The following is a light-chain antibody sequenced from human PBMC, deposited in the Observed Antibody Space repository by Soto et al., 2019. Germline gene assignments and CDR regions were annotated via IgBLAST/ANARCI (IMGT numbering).Light chain of an antibody. CDR1: SRDIGGNYF. CDR2: DEI. Sequence: QSALTQPPSASGSPGQSVTISCTGTSRDIGGNYFVSCHQQHPGKAPKLLIYDEIKRPSGVPDRFSGSKSGNTASLTVSGLQTDDEADYYCSSYGGSNNLLFGGGTKLTVL. J-gene: IGLJ2*01. CDR3: SSYGGSNNLL. V-gene: IGLV2-8*01.